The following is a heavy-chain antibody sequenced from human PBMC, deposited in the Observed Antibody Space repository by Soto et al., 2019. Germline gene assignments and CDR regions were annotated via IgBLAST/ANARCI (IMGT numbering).Heavy chain of an antibody. Sequence: QVQLQESGPGLVKPSQTLSLTCTVSGGSISSSGHYWSWIRQHPGKGLEWIGYIFYTGNTYYNPSLKRRRIISVDTSKNQFSLKLSSVTAADTAVYYCARLRDGYNHVNFDYWGQGTLVTVSS. V-gene: IGHV4-31*03. J-gene: IGHJ4*02. D-gene: IGHD5-12*01. CDR3: ARLRDGYNHVNFDY. CDR2: IFYTGNT. CDR1: GGSISSSGHY.